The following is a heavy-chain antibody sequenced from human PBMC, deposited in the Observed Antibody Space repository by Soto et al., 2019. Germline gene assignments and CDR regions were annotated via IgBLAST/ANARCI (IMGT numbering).Heavy chain of an antibody. D-gene: IGHD2-8*02. CDR1: GGSISSGDYY. J-gene: IGHJ4*02. Sequence: SETLSLTCTVSGGSISSGDYYWSWIRQPPGKGLEWIGYIYYSGSTYYNPSLKSRVTISVDTSKNQFSLKLSSVTAADTAVYYCARDKITGLFDYWGQGTLITVS. CDR3: ARDKITGLFDY. V-gene: IGHV4-30-4*01. CDR2: IYYSGST.